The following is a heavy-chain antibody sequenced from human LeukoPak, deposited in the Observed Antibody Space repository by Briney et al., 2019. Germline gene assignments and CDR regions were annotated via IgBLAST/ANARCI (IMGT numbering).Heavy chain of an antibody. CDR2: INPSGGST. D-gene: IGHD2-2*01. CDR3: ARETRDIVVVPAAMFTPNYNYYMYV. Sequence: ASVKVSCKASGYTFTSYYMHWVRQAPGQGLEWMGIINPSGGSTSYAQKFQGRVTMTRDTSTSTVYMELSSLRSEDTAVYYCARETRDIVVVPAAMFTPNYNYYMYVWGKGTTVTVSS. V-gene: IGHV1-46*01. CDR1: GYTFTSYY. J-gene: IGHJ6*03.